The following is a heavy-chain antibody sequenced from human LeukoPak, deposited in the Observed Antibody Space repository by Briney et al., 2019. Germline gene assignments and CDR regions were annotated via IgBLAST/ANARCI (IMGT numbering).Heavy chain of an antibody. CDR3: APLQGAVNAFDI. D-gene: IGHD4/OR15-4a*01. CDR2: INPNSGGT. V-gene: IGHV1-2*02. Sequence: GASVKVSCKASGYTFTGYYMHWVRQAPGQGLEWMGWINPNSGGTNYAQKFQGRVTMTSDTSISTACMELSRLSSAAPPVSQRAPLQGAVNAFDIWGQGTMVTVSS. CDR1: GYTFTGYY. J-gene: IGHJ3*02.